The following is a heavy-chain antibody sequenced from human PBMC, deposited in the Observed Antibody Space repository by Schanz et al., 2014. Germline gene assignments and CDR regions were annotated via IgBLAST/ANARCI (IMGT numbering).Heavy chain of an antibody. CDR1: GGSFSGYY. D-gene: IGHD1-1*01. Sequence: QVQLRQWGAGLLRPSETLSLTCAVYGGSFSGYYWTWIRQPPGKRLEWIGEISHSGDTNFNPSLKSRVTISVDTSKSQFSLRMNSLTAADTAIYYCARMYINLSQLSAFHYFDNCGPGTLVTVSS. CDR3: ARMYINLSQLSAFHYFDN. J-gene: IGHJ4*02. CDR2: ISHSGDT. V-gene: IGHV4-34*01.